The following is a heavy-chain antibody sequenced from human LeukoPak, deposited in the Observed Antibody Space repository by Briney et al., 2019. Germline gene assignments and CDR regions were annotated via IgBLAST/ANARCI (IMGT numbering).Heavy chain of an antibody. D-gene: IGHD3-22*01. CDR3: ARRMYYYDSSNAFDI. CDR2: IYYSGST. J-gene: IGHJ3*02. V-gene: IGHV4-39*07. Sequence: PSETLSLTCTVSGGSISSSSYYWGWIRQPPGKGLEWIGSIYYSGSTYYNPSLKSRVTISVDTSKNQFSLKLSSVTAADTAVYYCARRMYYYDSSNAFDIWGQGTMVTVSS. CDR1: GGSISSSSYY.